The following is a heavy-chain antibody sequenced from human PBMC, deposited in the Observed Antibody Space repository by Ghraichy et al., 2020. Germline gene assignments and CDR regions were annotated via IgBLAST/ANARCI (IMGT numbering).Heavy chain of an antibody. Sequence: SETLSLTCTVSGGSISSYYWSWIRQPPGKGLEWIGYIYYSGSTNYNPSLKSRVTISVDTSKNQFSLKLSSVTAADTAVYYCARDQGTWWFDPWGQGTLVTVSS. CDR1: GGSISSYY. V-gene: IGHV4-59*01. J-gene: IGHJ5*02. CDR2: IYYSGST. CDR3: ARDQGTWWFDP. D-gene: IGHD1-1*01.